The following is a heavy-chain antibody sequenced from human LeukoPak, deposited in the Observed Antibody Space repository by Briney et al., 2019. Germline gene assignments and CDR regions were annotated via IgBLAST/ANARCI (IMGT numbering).Heavy chain of an antibody. Sequence: GGSLRLSCAASGFTVSSNYMSWVRQAPGKGLEWVSVIYSGGSTYYADSVKGRFTISRDNSKNTLYLQMYSLRAEDTAVYYCAKPRIGYCSSTSCPKPNCFDYWGQGTLVTVSS. V-gene: IGHV3-66*04. J-gene: IGHJ4*02. CDR3: AKPRIGYCSSTSCPKPNCFDY. CDR1: GFTVSSNY. CDR2: IYSGGST. D-gene: IGHD2-2*01.